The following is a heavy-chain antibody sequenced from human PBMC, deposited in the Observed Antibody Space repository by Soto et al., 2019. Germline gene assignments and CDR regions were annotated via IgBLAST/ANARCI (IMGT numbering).Heavy chain of an antibody. CDR3: ARRGDGMDV. D-gene: IGHD3-10*01. CDR2: INVGNGNT. V-gene: IGHV1-3*05. Sequence: QVQLVQSGAEEKKPGASVKVSCKASGYTFTNYAMHWVRQAPGQRLEWMGWINVGNGNTKYSQKFQGRVTITRDTSAGTADMELSSLRSEDTAVYYCARRGDGMDVWGQGTTVTV. CDR1: GYTFTNYA. J-gene: IGHJ6*02.